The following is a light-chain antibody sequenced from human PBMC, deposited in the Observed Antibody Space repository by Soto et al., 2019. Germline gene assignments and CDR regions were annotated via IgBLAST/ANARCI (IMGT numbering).Light chain of an antibody. V-gene: IGLV2-11*01. CDR3: CSYAGSYRGVV. CDR2: DVS. J-gene: IGLJ2*01. Sequence: QSALTQPRSVSGSPGQSVTISCTGTSSDVGGYNYVSWYQQHPGKAPKLMIYDVSKRPSGVPDRFSGSKSGNTASLTISGLQAEDEADYYCCSYAGSYRGVVFGGGTQLTLL. CDR1: SSDVGGYNY.